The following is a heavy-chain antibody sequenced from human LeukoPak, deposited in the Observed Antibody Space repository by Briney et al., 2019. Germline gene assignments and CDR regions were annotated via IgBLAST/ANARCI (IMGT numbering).Heavy chain of an antibody. CDR2: ISSSSSTI. V-gene: IGHV3-48*01. CDR3: ARDRRTFDY. CDR1: GFTFSSYS. J-gene: IGHJ4*02. Sequence: GGSLRLSCAASGFTFSSYSMNWVRQAPGKGLEWVSYISSSSSTIYYADSAKGRFTISRDNAKNSLYLQMNSLGAEDTAVYYCARDRRTFDYWGQGTLVTVSS.